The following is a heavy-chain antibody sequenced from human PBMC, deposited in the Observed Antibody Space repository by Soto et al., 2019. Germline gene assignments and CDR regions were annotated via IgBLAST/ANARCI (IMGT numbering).Heavy chain of an antibody. J-gene: IGHJ4*02. V-gene: IGHV3-30*03. CDR1: GFPFSSYG. CDR3: VGSQYYFDY. Sequence: QVQLVESGGGVVQPGRSLRHSCAASGFPFSSYGMHWVREAPGKGLEWVAVISYDGSNKYYADSVKGRFTISRDNSASTLYLQMNSLRAEDTALYYCVGSQYYFDYRGQGTLVTVS. D-gene: IGHD1-26*01. CDR2: ISYDGSNK.